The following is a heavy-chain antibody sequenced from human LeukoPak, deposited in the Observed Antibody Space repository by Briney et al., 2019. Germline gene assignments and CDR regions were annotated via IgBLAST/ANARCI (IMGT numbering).Heavy chain of an antibody. D-gene: IGHD1-26*01. CDR3: ARLGSGIHYGYYYYYMDV. V-gene: IGHV4-59*11. CDR2: IYYSGST. J-gene: IGHJ6*03. CDR1: GGSISSHY. Sequence: PSETLSLTCTVSGGSISSHYWSWIRQPPGKGLEWIGYIYYSGSTNYNPSLKSRVTISVDTSKNQFSLKLSSVTAADTAVYYCARLGSGIHYGYYYYYMDVWGKGTTVTVSS.